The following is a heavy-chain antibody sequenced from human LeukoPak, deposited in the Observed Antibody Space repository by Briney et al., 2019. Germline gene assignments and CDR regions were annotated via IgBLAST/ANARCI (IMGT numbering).Heavy chain of an antibody. CDR3: ARDWYYYGSGTYSSSMDV. J-gene: IGHJ6*03. CDR2: ISSNGGST. CDR1: GFTFSSYA. D-gene: IGHD3-10*01. Sequence: GGSLRLSCAASGFTFSSYAMHWVRQVPGKGLEYVSAISSNGGSTYYANSVKGRFTISRDNSKNTLYLQMNSLRAEDTAVYYCARDWYYYGSGTYSSSMDVWGKGTTVTVSS. V-gene: IGHV3-64*01.